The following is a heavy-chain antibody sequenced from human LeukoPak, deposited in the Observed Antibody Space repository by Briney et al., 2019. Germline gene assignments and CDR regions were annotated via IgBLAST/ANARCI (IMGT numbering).Heavy chain of an antibody. CDR2: ISGSGGGT. CDR1: GITLSNYG. Sequence: SGGSLRLSCAVSGITLSNYGMSWVRQAPGKGLEWVAGISGSGGGTSYADSVKGRFTISRDNAKNTLFLQMNSLRVEDTAVYFCAKRGVVIRVFLVGFHKEAYYFESWGQGAQVTVSS. V-gene: IGHV3-23*01. D-gene: IGHD3-3*01. CDR3: AKRGVVIRVFLVGFHKEAYYFES. J-gene: IGHJ4*02.